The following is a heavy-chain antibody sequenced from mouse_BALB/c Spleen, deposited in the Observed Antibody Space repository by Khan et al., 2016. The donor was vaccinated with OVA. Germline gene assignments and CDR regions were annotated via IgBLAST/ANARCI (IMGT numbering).Heavy chain of an antibody. CDR1: GYTFSSYW. Sequence: QVQLKQSGAEQAKPGASVKMSYKTSGYTFSSYWMHWVKQRPGQGLEWIGYINPTSGYTEYNEKFKDKATLSADKSSSTAYMQLTSLTSEDSAVYYCARDRIDYWGQGTTLTVSS. CDR2: INPTSGYT. CDR3: ARDRIDY. V-gene: IGHV1-7*01. J-gene: IGHJ2*01.